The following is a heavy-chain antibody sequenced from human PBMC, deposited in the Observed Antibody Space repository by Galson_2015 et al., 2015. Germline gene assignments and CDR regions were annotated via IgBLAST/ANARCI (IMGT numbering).Heavy chain of an antibody. J-gene: IGHJ5*02. CDR2: IWYDGSNK. Sequence: SLRLSCAASGFTFSSYGMHWVRQAPGKGLEWVAVIWYDGSNKYYADSVKGRFTISRDNSKNTLYLQMNSLRAEDTAVYYCARDRVPAAISVAFWFDPWGQGTLVPVFS. CDR1: GFTFSSYG. D-gene: IGHD2-2*01. V-gene: IGHV3-33*01. CDR3: ARDRVPAAISVAFWFDP.